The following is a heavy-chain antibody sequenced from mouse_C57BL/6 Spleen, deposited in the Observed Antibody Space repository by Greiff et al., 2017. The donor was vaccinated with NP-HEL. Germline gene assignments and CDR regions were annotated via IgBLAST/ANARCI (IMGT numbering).Heavy chain of an antibody. CDR2: ISDGGSYT. Sequence: EVHLVESGGGLVKPGGSLKLSCAASGFTFSSYAMSWVRQTPEKRLEWVATISDGGSYTYYTDNVKGRFTISRDNAKNNLYLQMSNLKSEDTAMYYGARDRATIVTHWYFDFWGTGTTVTVSS. J-gene: IGHJ1*03. D-gene: IGHD2-5*01. CDR3: ARDRATIVTHWYFDF. CDR1: GFTFSSYA. V-gene: IGHV5-4*01.